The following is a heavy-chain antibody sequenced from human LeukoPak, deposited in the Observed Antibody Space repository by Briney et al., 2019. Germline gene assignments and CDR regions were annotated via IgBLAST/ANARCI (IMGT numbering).Heavy chain of an antibody. CDR1: GGTFSSYA. CDR3: ARDVYSSGWRYYFDY. V-gene: IGHV1-69*01. Sequence: GSSVKVSCKASGGTFSSYAISWVRQAPGQGLEWMGGIIPIFGTANYAQKFQGRVTITADESTSTAYMGLSSLRSEDTAVYYCARDVYSSGWRYYFDYWGQGTLVTVSS. D-gene: IGHD6-19*01. CDR2: IIPIFGTA. J-gene: IGHJ4*02.